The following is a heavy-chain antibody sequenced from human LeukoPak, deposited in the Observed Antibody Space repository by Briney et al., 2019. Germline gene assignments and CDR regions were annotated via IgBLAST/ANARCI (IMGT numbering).Heavy chain of an antibody. J-gene: IGHJ4*02. Sequence: KPSETLSLTCTVSGGSITSYYWSWIRQPPGKGLEWMGYIHSSGSTTYNPSLRSRFTISVDTAKNQFSLKLTSVSAPDTAVHYFARRAVAENFFDLWGQGTLVTDSS. CDR3: ARRAVAENFFDL. CDR1: GGSITSYY. CDR2: IHSSGST. D-gene: IGHD6-19*01. V-gene: IGHV4-59*08.